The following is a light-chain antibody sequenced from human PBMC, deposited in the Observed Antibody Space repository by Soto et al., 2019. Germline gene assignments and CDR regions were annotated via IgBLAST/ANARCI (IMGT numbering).Light chain of an antibody. Sequence: QSVLTQPPSVSGAPGQRVTISCTGSSSNIGAAYDVHWYQQLPGTAPKLLIFANTNRPSGVPDRFSGSKSGTSASLAMTGRIAEDETDFYSQSLDNSLSLNGPYVFGPGTKVTVL. CDR3: QSLDNSLSLNGPYV. J-gene: IGLJ1*01. CDR1: SSNIGAAYD. V-gene: IGLV1-40*01. CDR2: ANT.